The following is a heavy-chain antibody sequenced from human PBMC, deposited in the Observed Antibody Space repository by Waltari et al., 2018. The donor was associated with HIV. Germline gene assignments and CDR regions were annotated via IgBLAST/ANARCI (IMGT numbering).Heavy chain of an antibody. CDR2: RNPKRGNT. V-gene: IGHV1-8*01. CDR3: SRGRGYSYGYPDL. CDR1: GYTFTNYD. J-gene: IGHJ5*02. D-gene: IGHD5-18*01. Sequence: QVQLVQSGAEVRKPGASVKVSCKASGYTFTNYDINWVRQAPGQGLEWMGWRNPKRGNTGYAQKFQGRVTMTRDTSRSTAYMELTSLTSEDTAVYHCSRGRGYSYGYPDLWGQGTLVTVSS.